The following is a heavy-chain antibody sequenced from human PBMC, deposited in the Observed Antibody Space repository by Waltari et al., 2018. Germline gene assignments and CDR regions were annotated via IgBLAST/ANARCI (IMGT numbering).Heavy chain of an antibody. V-gene: IGHV4-4*02. CDR2: IDHNGNT. J-gene: IGHJ6*02. Sequence: QVQLQESGPGLVKPSGTLSLTCAVSGGSISSSNWWTWVRQPPGKGLEWIGEIDHNGNTNYNPSLKRRVTIAVDKSKNEFSLRLRSVTAADTAGYYCARVILGATDDYSYAMDVWGQGITVTVSS. CDR3: ARVILGATDDYSYAMDV. D-gene: IGHD1-26*01. CDR1: GGSISSSNW.